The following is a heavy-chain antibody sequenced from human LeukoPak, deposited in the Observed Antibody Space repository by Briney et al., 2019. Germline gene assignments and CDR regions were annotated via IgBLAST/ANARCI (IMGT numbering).Heavy chain of an antibody. D-gene: IGHD6-6*01. CDR3: ARRWGYSSSPHFDS. J-gene: IGHJ4*02. Sequence: SETLSLTCAVYGGSFSGYYWNWIRQPPGKGLEWIGEINHSGSTNYNPTLKSRVIISVDTSKNQFSLKLSSVTAADTAVYYCARRWGYSSSPHFDSWGQGTLVTVSS. V-gene: IGHV4-34*01. CDR1: GGSFSGYY. CDR2: INHSGST.